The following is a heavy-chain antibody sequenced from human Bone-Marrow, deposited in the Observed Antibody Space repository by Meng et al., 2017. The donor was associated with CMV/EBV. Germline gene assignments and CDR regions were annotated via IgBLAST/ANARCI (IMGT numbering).Heavy chain of an antibody. J-gene: IGHJ4*02. CDR1: GFTFSGSA. Sequence: GESLKISCAASGFTFSGSAMHWVRQASGKGLEWVGRIRSKANSYATAYAASVKGRFTISRDDSKNTAYLQMNSLKTEDRAVYYCTSGLRGGGYWGQGTLVTVSS. CDR2: IRSKANSYAT. V-gene: IGHV3-73*01. D-gene: IGHD3-16*01. CDR3: TSGLRGGGY.